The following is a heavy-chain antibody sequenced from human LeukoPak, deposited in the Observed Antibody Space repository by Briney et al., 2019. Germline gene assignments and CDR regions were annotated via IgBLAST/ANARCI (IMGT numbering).Heavy chain of an antibody. Sequence: SETLSLTCSVSDASISSYYWNWIRQPPGKGLGWIGNIYTSGGTNYNPSLKSRVTISVDTSKNQFSLKLSSVTAADTAVYYCAGQLRYYFDYWGQGTLVTVSS. CDR2: IYTSGGT. J-gene: IGHJ4*02. D-gene: IGHD5-18*01. CDR3: AGQLRYYFDY. V-gene: IGHV4-59*01. CDR1: DASISSYY.